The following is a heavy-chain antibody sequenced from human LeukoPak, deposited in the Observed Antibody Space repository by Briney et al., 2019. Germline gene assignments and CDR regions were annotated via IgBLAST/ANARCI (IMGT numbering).Heavy chain of an antibody. V-gene: IGHV4-34*01. J-gene: IGHJ6*03. Sequence: SETLSLTCAVYGGSFSGYYWSWIRQPPGKGLEWIGEINHSGSTNYNPSLKSRVTISVDTSKNQFSLKLTSVTAADTAVYFCARRHHYSYFMDVWGKGTTVTVSS. CDR1: GGSFSGYY. CDR3: ARRHHYSYFMDV. CDR2: INHSGST.